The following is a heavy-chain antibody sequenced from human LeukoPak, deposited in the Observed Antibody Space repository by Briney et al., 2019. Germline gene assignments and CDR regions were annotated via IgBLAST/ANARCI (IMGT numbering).Heavy chain of an antibody. CDR3: ASTHPRAGVDY. CDR1: GGSISSYY. Sequence: SETLSLTCTVSGGSISSYYWSWIRQPPGKGLEWIGYIYYSGTTNYNPPLKSRVTISVDTSKNQFSLKLSSVTAADTAVYYCASTHPRAGVDYWGQGTLVTVSS. D-gene: IGHD6-13*01. CDR2: IYYSGTT. V-gene: IGHV4-59*01. J-gene: IGHJ4*02.